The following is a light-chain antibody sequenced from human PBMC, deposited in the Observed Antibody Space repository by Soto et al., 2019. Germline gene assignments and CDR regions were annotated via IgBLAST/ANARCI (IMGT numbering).Light chain of an antibody. Sequence: QAALTQPPSVSGAPGQSVTLSCTGTSSAVGSYNRVSWYQQPPGTAPKLMIYEVSNRPSGVPDRFSGSKSGNTASLTISGLQPEDEADYYCNSYTSSNTYVFGTGTKVTVL. CDR1: SSAVGSYNR. CDR3: NSYTSSNTYV. CDR2: EVS. J-gene: IGLJ1*01. V-gene: IGLV2-18*02.